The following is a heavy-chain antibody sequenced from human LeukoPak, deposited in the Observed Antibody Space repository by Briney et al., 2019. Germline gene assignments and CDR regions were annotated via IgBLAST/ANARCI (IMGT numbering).Heavy chain of an antibody. CDR2: INHSGST. D-gene: IGHD3-22*01. CDR3: ARGGYYYDSSGYSYYY. Sequence: PSVTLSLTCAVYGGSFSGYYWSWIRQPPGKGLEWIGEINHSGSTNYNPSLKSRVTISVDTSKNQFSLKLSSVTAADTAVYYCARGGYYYDSSGYSYYYWGQGTLVTVSS. V-gene: IGHV4-34*01. CDR1: GGSFSGYY. J-gene: IGHJ4*02.